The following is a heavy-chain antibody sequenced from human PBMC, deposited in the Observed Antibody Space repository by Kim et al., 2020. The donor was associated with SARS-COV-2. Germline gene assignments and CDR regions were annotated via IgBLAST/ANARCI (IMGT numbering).Heavy chain of an antibody. V-gene: IGHV1-2*04. Sequence: ASVKVSCKASGYTLTAFNVHWVRQAPGQGLEWMGWINPNSGGTNYAQKFQGWVTMTSDTSINTAYMELRRLKSDDTAVYYCARETLTVTLAGKIFDMWGQGTTVTVSS. D-gene: IGHD6-19*01. CDR3: ARETLTVTLAGKIFDM. J-gene: IGHJ3*02. CDR1: GYTLTAFN. CDR2: INPNSGGT.